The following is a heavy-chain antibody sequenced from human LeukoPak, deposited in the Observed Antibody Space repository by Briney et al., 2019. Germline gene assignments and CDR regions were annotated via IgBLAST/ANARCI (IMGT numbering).Heavy chain of an antibody. V-gene: IGHV1-46*01. Sequence: SVXXSCKXSGYTFTSYYMHWVRQAPGQGLEWMGVINPSGGSTNYAQKFQGRVTMTRDTSTSTVYMELSSLRSEDTAVYYCARGPSSSWYENDYWGQGTLVTVSS. J-gene: IGHJ4*02. CDR1: GYTFTSYY. CDR3: ARGPSSSWYENDY. D-gene: IGHD6-13*01. CDR2: INPSGGST.